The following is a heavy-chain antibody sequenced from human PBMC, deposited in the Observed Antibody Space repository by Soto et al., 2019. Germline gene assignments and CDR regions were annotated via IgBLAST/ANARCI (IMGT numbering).Heavy chain of an antibody. V-gene: IGHV1-2*02. J-gene: IGHJ4*02. CDR1: GYTFSGFY. CDR3: ASAAVTGTAGLDF. D-gene: IGHD6-19*01. Sequence: GASVKGSFKASGYTFSGFYMHWVRQAPGQGLEWMGWINPNSGGTKSAEKFQGRVTMTRDTSISTAYMELSRLTSDDTAVYYCASAAVTGTAGLDFWGKGTQVTVSS. CDR2: INPNSGGT.